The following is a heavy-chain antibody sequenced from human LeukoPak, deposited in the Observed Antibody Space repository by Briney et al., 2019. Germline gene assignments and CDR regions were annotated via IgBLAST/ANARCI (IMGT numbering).Heavy chain of an antibody. CDR1: GFTVSSNY. J-gene: IGHJ4*02. Sequence: GGSLRLSCAASGFTVSSNYMSWVRQAPGKGLEWVAVISYDGSDKYYADSVKGRFTISRDNSKNTLYLQMNSLRAEDTAVYYCAKDPAYDLYSSGSDYWGQGTLVTVSS. D-gene: IGHD6-19*01. CDR3: AKDPAYDLYSSGSDY. CDR2: ISYDGSDK. V-gene: IGHV3-30*18.